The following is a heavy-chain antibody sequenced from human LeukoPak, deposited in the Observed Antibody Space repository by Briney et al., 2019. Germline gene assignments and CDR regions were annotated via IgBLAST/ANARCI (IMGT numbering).Heavy chain of an antibody. Sequence: PGGSLRLSCAASGFTFSDYYMSWIRQAPGKGLEWVSYISRSGSTINYADSVKGRFTISRDNAKNSLILQMNSLRAEDTAVYYCARVRMVRGVVTFFDSWGQGTLVTVSS. V-gene: IGHV3-11*01. J-gene: IGHJ4*02. CDR3: ARVRMVRGVVTFFDS. D-gene: IGHD3-10*01. CDR2: ISRSGSTI. CDR1: GFTFSDYY.